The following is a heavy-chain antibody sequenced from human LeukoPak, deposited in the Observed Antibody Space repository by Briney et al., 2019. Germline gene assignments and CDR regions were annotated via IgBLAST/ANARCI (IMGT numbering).Heavy chain of an antibody. CDR1: GFTVSNNY. D-gene: IGHD3-16*01. J-gene: IGHJ4*02. CDR3: GSSPYVWGIDH. V-gene: IGHV3-53*01. CDR2: IYSGGST. Sequence: GRSLRLSCAASGFTVSNNYMSWVSQAPGKGMEWVSIIYSGGSTYYADSVKGRFTISRDNSKNTLHLQMKSLRADDTAVYYCGSSPYVWGIDHWGQGTPVTVSS.